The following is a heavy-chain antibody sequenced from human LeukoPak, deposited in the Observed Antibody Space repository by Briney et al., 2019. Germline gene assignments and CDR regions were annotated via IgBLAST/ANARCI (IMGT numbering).Heavy chain of an antibody. J-gene: IGHJ4*02. CDR3: ARGPEDSSGWLLYFDY. V-gene: IGHV4-34*01. D-gene: IGHD6-19*01. CDR2: INHSGST. Sequence: SETLSLTCAVYGGSFSGYYWSWIRQPPGKGLEWIGEINHSGSTNYNPSLKSRVTISVDTSKNQFSLKLSSVTAADTAVYYCARGPEDSSGWLLYFDYWGQGTLVTVSS. CDR1: GGSFSGYY.